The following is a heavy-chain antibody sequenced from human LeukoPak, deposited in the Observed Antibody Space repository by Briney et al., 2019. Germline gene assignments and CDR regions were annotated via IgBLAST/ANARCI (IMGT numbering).Heavy chain of an antibody. CDR3: AKLSWNDKGRFDC. CDR1: GFTFSNYV. CDR2: ISGSDGST. D-gene: IGHD1-1*01. V-gene: IGHV3-23*01. J-gene: IGHJ4*02. Sequence: GGSLRLSCEASGFTFSNYVMSWVRQAPGKGLEWVSAISGSDGSTWYADSVKGRFTVSRDNSKNTLYLQMNSLRVEDTAVYYCAKLSWNDKGRFDCWGQGTLVTVSS.